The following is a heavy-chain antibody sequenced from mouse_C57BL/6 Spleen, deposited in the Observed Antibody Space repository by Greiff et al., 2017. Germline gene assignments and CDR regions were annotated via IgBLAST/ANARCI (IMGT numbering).Heavy chain of an antibody. CDR1: GYTFTDYY. Sequence: VQLQQSGPELVKPGASVKISCKASGYTFTDYYMNWVKQSHGKSLEWIGDINPNNGGTSYNQKFKGKATLTVDKSSSTAYMELRSLTSEDSAVYYCAGILRCDYWGQGTTLTVSS. V-gene: IGHV1-26*01. CDR2: INPNNGGT. J-gene: IGHJ2*01. CDR3: AGILRCDY.